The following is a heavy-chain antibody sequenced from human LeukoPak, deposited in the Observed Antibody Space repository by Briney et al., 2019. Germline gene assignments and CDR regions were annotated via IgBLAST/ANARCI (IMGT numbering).Heavy chain of an antibody. CDR3: ANQGDDYVWGSYRNDFDY. CDR2: ISGSGGST. J-gene: IGHJ4*02. D-gene: IGHD3-16*02. Sequence: GGSLRLSCAASGFTFSSYAMSWVRQAPGKGLEWVSAISGSGGSTYYADSEKGRFTISRDNSKNTLYLQMNSLRAEDTAVYYCANQGDDYVWGSYRNDFDYWGQGTLVTVSS. CDR1: GFTFSSYA. V-gene: IGHV3-23*01.